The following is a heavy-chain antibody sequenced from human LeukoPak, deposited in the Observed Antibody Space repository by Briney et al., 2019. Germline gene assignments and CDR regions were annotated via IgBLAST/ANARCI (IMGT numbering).Heavy chain of an antibody. CDR2: INHSGST. D-gene: IGHD6-19*01. CDR3: AVSSGWQKSNWFDP. CDR1: GGSFSGYY. Sequence: SETLSLTCAVYGGSFSGYYWSWIRQPPGKGLEWIGEINHSGSTNHNPSLKSRVTISVDTSKNQFSLKLSSVTAADTAVYYCAVSSGWQKSNWFDPWGQGTLVTVSS. J-gene: IGHJ5*02. V-gene: IGHV4-34*01.